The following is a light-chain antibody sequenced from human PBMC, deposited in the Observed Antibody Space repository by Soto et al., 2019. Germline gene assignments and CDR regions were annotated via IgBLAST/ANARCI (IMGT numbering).Light chain of an antibody. CDR1: QTLSNSF. CDR3: QQYGTSEII. V-gene: IGKV3-20*01. CDR2: DTS. Sequence: EIMMTQSPDTLSVSPGERATLSCRASQTLSNSFIAWYQQKPGQAPRLLIYDTSSRATGVPDRYSASGSGTDFTLTISRLEPEDFAVFFCQQYGTSEIIFGQGTRLEIK. J-gene: IGKJ5*01.